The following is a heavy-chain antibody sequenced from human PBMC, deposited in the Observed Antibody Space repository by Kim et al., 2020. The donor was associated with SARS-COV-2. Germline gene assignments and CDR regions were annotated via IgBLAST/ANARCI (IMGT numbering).Heavy chain of an antibody. CDR2: VNYAGIEK. V-gene: IGHV3-30-3*01. J-gene: IGHJ1*01. CDR3: VRDRETSGNYFVN. D-gene: IGHD3-10*01. CDR1: GFIFIGSV. Sequence: GGSLRLSCVASGFIFIGSVMNWVRQAPGKGLEWVAPVNYAGIEKHYADSVKGRFTISRDNSKTTLYLQMNTLRSEDTAVYFCVRDRETSGNYFVNWGRG.